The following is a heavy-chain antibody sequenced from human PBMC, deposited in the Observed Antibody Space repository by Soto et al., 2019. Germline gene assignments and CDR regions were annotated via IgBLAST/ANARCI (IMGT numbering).Heavy chain of an antibody. Sequence: QVQLEQYGAEVKRPGSSVTVSCKASGGTLSSYTISWVRQAPGQGLAWMGGIIPLLGTAKYAQKFQGRVTISADKFTNTIYLELTGLRSDDTAKYYCARDSTLGDRDYLYVYYYYYMDLWGKGTTVTVSS. D-gene: IGHD4-17*01. CDR3: ARDSTLGDRDYLYVYYYYYMDL. V-gene: IGHV1-69*08. CDR2: IIPLLGTA. J-gene: IGHJ6*03. CDR1: GGTLSSYT.